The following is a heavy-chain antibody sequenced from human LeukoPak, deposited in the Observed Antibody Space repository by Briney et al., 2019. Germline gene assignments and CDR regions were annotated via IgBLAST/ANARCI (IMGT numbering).Heavy chain of an antibody. CDR1: GYTFTSYD. CDR3: ARRDGSSWDQEHYYMDV. D-gene: IGHD6-13*01. Sequence: GASVKVSCKASGYTFTSYDINWVRQATGQGLEWMGWMNPNSGNTGYAQKFQGRVTMTRNTSISTAYMELSSLRSEDTAVYYCARRDGSSWDQEHYYMDVWGKGTTVTVFS. CDR2: MNPNSGNT. V-gene: IGHV1-8*01. J-gene: IGHJ6*03.